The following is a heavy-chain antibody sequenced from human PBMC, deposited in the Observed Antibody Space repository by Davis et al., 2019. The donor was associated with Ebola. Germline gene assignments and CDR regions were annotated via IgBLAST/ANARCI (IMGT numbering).Heavy chain of an antibody. CDR2: IKQDGSEK. CDR3: ARAEPYYDILTGAFDI. V-gene: IGHV3-7*01. Sequence: GGSLRLSCAASGFTFSSYWMSWVRQAPGKGLEWVANIKQDGSEKYYVDSVKGRFTISRDNAKNSLYLQMNSLRAEETAVYYCARAEPYYDILTGAFDIWGQGTMVTVSS. J-gene: IGHJ3*02. D-gene: IGHD3-9*01. CDR1: GFTFSSYW.